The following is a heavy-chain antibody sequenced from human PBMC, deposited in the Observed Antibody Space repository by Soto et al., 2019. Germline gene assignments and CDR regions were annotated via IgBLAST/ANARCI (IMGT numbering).Heavy chain of an antibody. CDR3: AKYRRTDAEGYRLDF. CDR1: GSSISGYY. J-gene: IGHJ4*02. V-gene: IGHV4-59*01. D-gene: IGHD5-12*01. Sequence: QVQLQESGPGLVRPSETLSLTCTLSGSSISGYYWSWIRQPPGKGLEWIGYVYYSGSTRYNPSLESRVTISVDMSNNQFSLMLTSVTAADTAVYYCAKYRRTDAEGYRLDFWGQGTLVTVSS. CDR2: VYYSGST.